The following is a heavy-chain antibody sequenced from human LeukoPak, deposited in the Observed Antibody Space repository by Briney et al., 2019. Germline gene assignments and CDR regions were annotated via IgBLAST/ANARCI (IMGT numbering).Heavy chain of an antibody. D-gene: IGHD4-17*01. CDR3: ARDLRKSFDY. CDR1: GGSISSSSYY. CDR2: IYYSGST. Sequence: PSETLSLTCTVSGGSISSSSYYWGWIRQPPGKGLEWIGSIYYSGSTYYNPSLKSRVTISVDTSKNQFSLKLSSVTAADTAVYYCARDLRKSFDYWGQGTLVTVSS. V-gene: IGHV4-39*07. J-gene: IGHJ4*02.